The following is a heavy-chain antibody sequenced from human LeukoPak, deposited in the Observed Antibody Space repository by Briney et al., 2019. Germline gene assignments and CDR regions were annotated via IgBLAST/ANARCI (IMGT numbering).Heavy chain of an antibody. Sequence: SETLSLTCSVSGDSISIYYWSWIRQPPGKGLEWIGYIYNSGSTNYNPSLKSRVTISVDTSKNQFSLKLSSVTAADTAVYYCAREPIAAAGWGYFQHWGQGTLVTVSS. CDR3: AREPIAAAGWGYFQH. CDR2: IYNSGST. D-gene: IGHD6-13*01. J-gene: IGHJ1*01. CDR1: GDSISIYY. V-gene: IGHV4-59*01.